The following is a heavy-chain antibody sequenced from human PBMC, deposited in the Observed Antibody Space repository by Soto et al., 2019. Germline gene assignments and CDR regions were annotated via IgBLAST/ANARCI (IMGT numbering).Heavy chain of an antibody. J-gene: IGHJ5*02. CDR2: ISAYNGNT. Sequence: ASVKVSCKASGYTFTSYGISWVRQAPGQGLEWMGWISAYNGNTNYAQKLQGRVNMTTDTSTSTAYMELRSLRSDDTAVYYCARDRGYSYGTGRFDPWGQGTLVTVSS. CDR3: ARDRGYSYGTGRFDP. V-gene: IGHV1-18*01. CDR1: GYTFTSYG. D-gene: IGHD5-18*01.